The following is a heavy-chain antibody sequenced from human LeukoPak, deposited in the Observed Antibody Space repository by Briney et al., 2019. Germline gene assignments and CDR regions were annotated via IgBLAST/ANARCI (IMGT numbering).Heavy chain of an antibody. CDR3: APLDFWVPST. CDR2: FDPEYGET. V-gene: IGHV1-24*01. Sequence: GASVKVSCKVSGYTLNELSIHWVRQAAGKELEWMGGFDPEYGETVYAQKFQGRVTMAEDTSTDTAYMELSSLRSEDTAVYYCAPLDFWVPSTWGQGTLVTVSS. CDR1: GYTLNELS. J-gene: IGHJ5*02. D-gene: IGHD3-3*01.